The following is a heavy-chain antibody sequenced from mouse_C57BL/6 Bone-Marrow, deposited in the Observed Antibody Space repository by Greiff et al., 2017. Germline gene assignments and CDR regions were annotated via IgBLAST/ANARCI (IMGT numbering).Heavy chain of an antibody. V-gene: IGHV1-7*01. J-gene: IGHJ3*01. CDR1: GYTFTSYW. D-gene: IGHD2-5*01. CDR3: ARDYYSNFFAY. CDR2: INPSSGYT. Sequence: GQLRESGAELAKPGASVKLSCKASGYTFTSYWMHWVKQRPGQGLEWIGYINPSSGYTKYNQKFKDKATLTADKSSSTAYMQLSSLTYEDSAVYYCARDYYSNFFAYWGQGALVTVSA.